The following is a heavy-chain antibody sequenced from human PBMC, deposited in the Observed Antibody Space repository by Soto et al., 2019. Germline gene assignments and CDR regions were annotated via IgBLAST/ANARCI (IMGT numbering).Heavy chain of an antibody. V-gene: IGHV4-31*03. J-gene: IGHJ4*02. Sequence: SETLSLTCTVSGCSISSGGYYWSWIRQHPGKGLEWIGYIYYSGSTYYNPSLKSRVTISVDTSKNQFSLKLSSVTAADTAVYYCARVSSGRGHYILLSAAGTYGVYFDYWGQGTLVTVFS. D-gene: IGHD6-13*01. CDR2: IYYSGST. CDR3: ARVSSGRGHYILLSAAGTYGVYFDY. CDR1: GCSISSGGYY.